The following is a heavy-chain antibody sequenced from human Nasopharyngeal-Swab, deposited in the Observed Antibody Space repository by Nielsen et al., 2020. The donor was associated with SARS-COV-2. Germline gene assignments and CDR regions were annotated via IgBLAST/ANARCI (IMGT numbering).Heavy chain of an antibody. J-gene: IGHJ3*02. CDR1: GFTFSSYA. CDR3: AKGRSNRDAFDI. CDR2: ISGSGGST. D-gene: IGHD1-14*01. Sequence: GESLKISYAASGFTFSSYAMSWVRQAPGKGLEWVSAISGSGGSTYYADSVKGRFTISRDNSKNTLYLQMNSLRAEDTAVYYCAKGRSNRDAFDIWGQRTMVTVSS. V-gene: IGHV3-23*01.